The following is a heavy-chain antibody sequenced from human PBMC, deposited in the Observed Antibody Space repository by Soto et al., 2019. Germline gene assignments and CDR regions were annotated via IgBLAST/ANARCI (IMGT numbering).Heavy chain of an antibody. J-gene: IGHJ5*02. CDR3: ATSPKRRITMVRGVITWFDP. CDR2: IIPIFGTA. Sequence: ASVKVSCKASGGTFSSYAISWVRQAPGQGLERMGGIIPIFGTANYAQKFQGRVTITADESTSTAYMELSSLRSEDTAVYYRATSPKRRITMVRGVITWFDPWGQGTLVTVPQ. V-gene: IGHV1-69*13. CDR1: GGTFSSYA. D-gene: IGHD3-10*01.